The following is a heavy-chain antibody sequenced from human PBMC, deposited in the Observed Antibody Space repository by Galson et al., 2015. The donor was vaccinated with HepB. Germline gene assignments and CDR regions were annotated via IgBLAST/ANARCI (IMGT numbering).Heavy chain of an antibody. CDR3: ARFRDMDV. CDR2: ISRSGNYK. V-gene: IGHV3-21*06. Sequence: SLRLSCAASGFTFSSYSMNWVRQAPGQGLEWVSSISRSGNYKYYGDSAKGRFTITRDNAKNSLYLQMNSLRAEDTAVYYCARFRDMDVWGKGTTVIVSS. J-gene: IGHJ6*03. CDR1: GFTFSSYS.